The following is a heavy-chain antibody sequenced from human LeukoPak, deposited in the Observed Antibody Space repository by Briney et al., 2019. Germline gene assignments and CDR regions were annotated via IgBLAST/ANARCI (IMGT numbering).Heavy chain of an antibody. Sequence: GGSLRLSCTASGLTFSGYTMNWVRQAPGKGLEWVSSISSSDYYINYAESVEGRFTISRNNADNLLYLQMNSLRAEDTAMYYCAFGAGGTFWGQGTLVTVSS. J-gene: IGHJ4*02. CDR1: GLTFSGYT. D-gene: IGHD3-3*01. CDR3: AFGAGGTF. V-gene: IGHV3-21*06. CDR2: ISSSDYYI.